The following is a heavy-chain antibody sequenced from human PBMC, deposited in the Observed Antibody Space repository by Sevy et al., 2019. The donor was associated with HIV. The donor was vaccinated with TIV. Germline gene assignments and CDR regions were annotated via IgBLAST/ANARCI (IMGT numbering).Heavy chain of an antibody. CDR1: GFTFDMYW. J-gene: IGHJ4*02. CDR2: IRQDGNEI. Sequence: GGSLRLSCDASGFTFDMYWMQWVRQAPGKGLEWVANIRQDGNEIYYAASVRGRLTISRDKAKGSLYLQMNNLRVEDTATYYCARRYFDLWGQGTLVTVSS. V-gene: IGHV3-7*01. CDR3: ARRYFDL.